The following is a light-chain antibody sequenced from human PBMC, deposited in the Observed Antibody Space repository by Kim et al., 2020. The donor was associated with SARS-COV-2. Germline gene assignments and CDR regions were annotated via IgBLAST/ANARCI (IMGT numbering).Light chain of an antibody. CDR2: DAS. CDR1: QSVSSL. J-gene: IGKJ1*01. CDR3: QQYNISPRT. Sequence: DIQMTQSPSTLSASIGDRVTITCRASQSVSSLLAWYQQKPGKAPTLLIFDASTLNSGVPSRFSARGSGTEFTLTIRRLQPDDFATYFCQQYNISPRTFGQGTKVDI. V-gene: IGKV1-5*01.